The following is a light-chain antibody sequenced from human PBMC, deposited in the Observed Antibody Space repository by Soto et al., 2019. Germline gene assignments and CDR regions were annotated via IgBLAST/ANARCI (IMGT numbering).Light chain of an antibody. Sequence: QSALTQPRSVSGSPGQSVTISCTGTSSDVGGYNYVSWYQQHPGKAPKLMIYDVSKRPSGVPDRFSGSKSGNTASLTISGLQAEYEADYYCFSYAGNYGFGTGTKVTVL. J-gene: IGLJ1*01. CDR1: SSDVGGYNY. V-gene: IGLV2-11*01. CDR3: FSYAGNYG. CDR2: DVS.